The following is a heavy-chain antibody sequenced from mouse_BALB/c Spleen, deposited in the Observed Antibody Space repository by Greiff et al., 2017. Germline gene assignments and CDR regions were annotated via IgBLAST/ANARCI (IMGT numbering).Heavy chain of an antibody. J-gene: IGHJ4*01. CDR1: GYTFTDYA. CDR2: ISTYYGDA. Sequence: LVESGAELVRPGVSVKISCKGSGYTFTDYAMHWVKQSHAKSLEWIGVISTYYGDASYNQKFKGKATMTVDKSSSTAYMELARLTSEDSAIYYCAREKRNYAMDYWGQGTSVTVSS. V-gene: IGHV1S137*01. CDR3: AREKRNYAMDY.